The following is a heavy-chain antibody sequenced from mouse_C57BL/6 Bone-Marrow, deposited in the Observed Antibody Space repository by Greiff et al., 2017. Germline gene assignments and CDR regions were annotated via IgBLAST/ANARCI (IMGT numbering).Heavy chain of an antibody. CDR3: ARGYYYGSSYDWYFDV. J-gene: IGHJ1*03. CDR1: GYSITSGYY. CDR2: ISYDGSN. D-gene: IGHD1-1*01. V-gene: IGHV3-6*01. Sequence: EVQLQESGPGLVKPSQSLSLTCSVTGYSITSGYYWNWIRQFPGNKLEWMGYISYDGSNNYNPSLKNQISITRDTSKNQFFLKLNSVTTEDTATYYCARGYYYGSSYDWYFDVWGTGTTVTVSS.